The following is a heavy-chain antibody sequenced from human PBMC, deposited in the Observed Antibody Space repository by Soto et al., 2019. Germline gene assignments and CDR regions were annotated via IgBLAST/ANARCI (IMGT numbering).Heavy chain of an antibody. CDR3: AISAADTTEIYS. Sequence: PSATLSLTCSAPGGSIRSYYWTWIRQPPGKGLEWLGYIFYSGSTFYNPSLKSRVTISIHTYKSQFSLQLTSVTAADTAVYYCAISAADTTEIYSRGLRTPVTISS. J-gene: IGHJ1*01. D-gene: IGHD5-18*01. CDR1: GGSIRSYY. V-gene: IGHV4-59*01. CDR2: IFYSGST.